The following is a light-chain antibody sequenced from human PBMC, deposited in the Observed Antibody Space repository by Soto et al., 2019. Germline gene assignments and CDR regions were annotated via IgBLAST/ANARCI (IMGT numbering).Light chain of an antibody. CDR3: QQYNMART. CDR1: QSISSW. CDR2: KAS. V-gene: IGKV1-5*03. Sequence: DIQMTQSPSTLSASVGDRVTITCRASQSISSWLAWYQQKPGKAPKLLIYKASSLESGVPSRFSGSGSGTEFTLTISSLQPDDFATYYCQQYNMARTFGQGTKVEIK. J-gene: IGKJ1*01.